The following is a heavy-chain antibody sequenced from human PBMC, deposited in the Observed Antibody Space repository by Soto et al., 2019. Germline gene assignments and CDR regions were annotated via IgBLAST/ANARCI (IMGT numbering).Heavy chain of an antibody. V-gene: IGHV3-33*01. CDR1: GFTFNNYG. CDR3: ARRQIPPPTRGAANARGGMDV. D-gene: IGHD6-13*01. CDR2: IWNDGSNN. Sequence: QVQLVESGGGVVQPGRSLRLSCAASGFTFNNYGTHWVRQAPGKGLEWLAVIWNDGSNNYYANSVKGRFTISRDNSKNTLYLQMSSLRAEDTAVYYCARRQIPPPTRGAANARGGMDVWGQGTTVTVSS. J-gene: IGHJ6*02.